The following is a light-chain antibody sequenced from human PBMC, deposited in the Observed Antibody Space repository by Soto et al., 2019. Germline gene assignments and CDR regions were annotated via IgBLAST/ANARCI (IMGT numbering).Light chain of an antibody. Sequence: DIQMTQSPSSLSASVGDRVTITCRASQSISSYLNWYQQEPGKAPKLLIYAASSLQSGVPSRFSGSGSGTDFTLTISSLQPEDFATYYCQQSYSTPPMYTFGQGTKLEIK. J-gene: IGKJ2*01. CDR3: QQSYSTPPMYT. CDR2: AAS. CDR1: QSISSY. V-gene: IGKV1-39*01.